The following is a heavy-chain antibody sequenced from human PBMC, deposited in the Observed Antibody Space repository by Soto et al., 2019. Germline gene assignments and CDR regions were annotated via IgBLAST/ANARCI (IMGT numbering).Heavy chain of an antibody. CDR2: MTPNSGNT. CDR1: GYTFTSYD. CDR3: ARGQPVTTYYYYYYYMDV. V-gene: IGHV1-8*01. J-gene: IGHJ6*03. Sequence: ASVKVSCKASGYTFTSYDINWVRQATGQGLEWMGWMTPNSGNTGYAQKFQGRVTMTRNTSISTAYMELRSLRSEDTAVYYCARGQPVTTYYYYYYYMDVWGKGTTVTVSS. D-gene: IGHD4-17*01.